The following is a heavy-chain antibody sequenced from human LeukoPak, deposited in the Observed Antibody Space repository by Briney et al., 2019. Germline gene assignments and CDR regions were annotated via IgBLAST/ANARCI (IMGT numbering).Heavy chain of an antibody. D-gene: IGHD3-10*01. CDR2: ISTDVSNT. V-gene: IGHV3-74*01. Sequence: GGSLRLSSAASGFIFSDYWMYWVRQAPGKGLVCVARISTDVSNTRYADSVKGRFTISRDNAKNTLYLQMNSLRAEDTAVYYCAREGTASIDYWGQGTLVTVSS. J-gene: IGHJ4*02. CDR3: AREGTASIDY. CDR1: GFIFSDYW.